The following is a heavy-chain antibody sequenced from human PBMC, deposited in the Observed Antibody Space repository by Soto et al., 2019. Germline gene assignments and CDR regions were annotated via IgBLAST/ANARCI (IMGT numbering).Heavy chain of an antibody. Sequence: PSETLSLTCAVSGYSGSSGYYWGWIRQPPGKGLESIASIYHNGRTYSKPSLKSRVTISVDTSKNQISLTLSSVTAADTAVYFCARLGAMAPEYSFDLWGQGTPVTVSS. D-gene: IGHD1-26*01. J-gene: IGHJ4*02. CDR1: GYSGSSGYY. CDR2: IYHNGRT. V-gene: IGHV4-38-2*01. CDR3: ARLGAMAPEYSFDL.